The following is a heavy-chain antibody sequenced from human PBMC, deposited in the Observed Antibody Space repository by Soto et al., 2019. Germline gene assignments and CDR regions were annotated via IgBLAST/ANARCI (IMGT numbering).Heavy chain of an antibody. Sequence: GASVKVSCKASGYTFTNFDISWVRQAAGQGLEWLGWMNPGSGKTGYASKFQGRVAMTRDASTGTSHLELSSLTSDDTAVYYCARMASAGTLNWFDTWGPGTLVTVSS. CDR2: MNPGSGKT. D-gene: IGHD1-26*01. CDR3: ARMASAGTLNWFDT. J-gene: IGHJ5*02. CDR1: GYTFTNFD. V-gene: IGHV1-8*02.